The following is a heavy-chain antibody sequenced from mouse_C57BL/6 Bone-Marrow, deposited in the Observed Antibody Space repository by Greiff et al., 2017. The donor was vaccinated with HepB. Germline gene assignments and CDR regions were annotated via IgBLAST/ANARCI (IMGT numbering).Heavy chain of an antibody. V-gene: IGHV7-1*01. CDR3: AREAYYGSSYWYVDV. Sequence: DVKLVESGGGLVQSGRSLRLSCATSGFTFSDFYMEWVRQAPGKGLEWIAASRNKANDYTTEYSASVNGLFNVSRDTSPSILSLQMNALRAEDTAIYYCAREAYYGSSYWYVDVWGTGTTVTVSS. D-gene: IGHD1-1*01. CDR1: GFTFSDFY. CDR2: SRNKANDYTT. J-gene: IGHJ1*03.